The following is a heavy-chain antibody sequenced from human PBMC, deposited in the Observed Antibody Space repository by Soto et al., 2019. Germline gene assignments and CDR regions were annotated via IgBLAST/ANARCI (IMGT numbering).Heavy chain of an antibody. D-gene: IGHD3-3*01. V-gene: IGHV3-21*01. CDR1: GFTFSSYS. CDR2: ISSSSSYI. CDR3: ARSKYYDFWSGYSVNWFDP. Sequence: PGGSLRLSCAASGFTFSSYSMNWVRQAPGKGLEWVSSISSSSSYIYYADSVKGRFTISRDNAKNSLYLQMNSLRAEDTAVYYCARSKYYDFWSGYSVNWFDPWGQGTLITVSS. J-gene: IGHJ5*02.